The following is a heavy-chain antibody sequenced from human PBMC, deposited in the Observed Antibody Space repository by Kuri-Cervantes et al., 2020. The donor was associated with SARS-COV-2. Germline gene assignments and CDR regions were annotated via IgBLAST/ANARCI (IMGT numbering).Heavy chain of an antibody. CDR2: IYYSGST. V-gene: IGHV4-39*07. J-gene: IGHJ3*01. CDR3: AALLTTTNLILYGFDV. Sequence: SGPTLVKPTQTLTLTCTFSGFSLSTSGMSVGWIRQPPGKGLEWIGSIYYSGSTYYNPSLKSRVTISVDTSKNHLSLRLNSVTAADTAVYYCAALLTTTNLILYGFDVWGQGTTVTVSS. D-gene: IGHD1-1*01. CDR1: GFSLSTSGMS.